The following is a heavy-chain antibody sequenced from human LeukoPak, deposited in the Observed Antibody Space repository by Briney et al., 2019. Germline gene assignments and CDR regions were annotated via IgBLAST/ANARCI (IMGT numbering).Heavy chain of an antibody. D-gene: IGHD3-16*01. V-gene: IGHV4-61*02. CDR1: GGSISSGSYY. Sequence: PSQTLSLTCTVSGGSISSGSYYWSWIRQPAGKGLEWIGRIYTSGSTNYNPSLKSRVTISVDTSKNQFSLKLSSVTAADTAVYYCARHWVRPYFDYWGQGTLVTVSS. CDR3: ARHWVRPYFDY. J-gene: IGHJ4*02. CDR2: IYTSGST.